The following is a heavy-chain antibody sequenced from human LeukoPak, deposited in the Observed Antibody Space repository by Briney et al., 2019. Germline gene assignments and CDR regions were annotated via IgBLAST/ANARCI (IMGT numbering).Heavy chain of an antibody. Sequence: SETLSLTCTVSGGSISSYYWSWIRQPPGKGLEWIGYIYYSGSTNYNPSLKSRVTISVDTSKNQFSLKLSSVTAADTAVYYCARVRGDIPNWFDPWGQGTLVTVSS. CDR2: IYYSGST. CDR1: GGSISSYY. V-gene: IGHV4-59*01. CDR3: ARVRGDIPNWFDP. D-gene: IGHD3-10*01. J-gene: IGHJ5*02.